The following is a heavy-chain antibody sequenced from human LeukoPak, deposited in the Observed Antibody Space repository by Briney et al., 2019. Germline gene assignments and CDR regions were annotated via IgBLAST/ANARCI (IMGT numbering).Heavy chain of an antibody. D-gene: IGHD4/OR15-4a*01. CDR3: ARDRLTTSYYYGMDV. J-gene: IGHJ6*02. CDR2: IIPILGIA. Sequence: SVKLSCKASGGTFSSYTISWVRQAPGQGLEWMGRIIPILGIANYAQKFQGRVTITADKSTSTAYMELISLRSEDTAVYYCARDRLTTSYYYGMDVWGQGTTVSVSS. V-gene: IGHV1-69*04. CDR1: GGTFSSYT.